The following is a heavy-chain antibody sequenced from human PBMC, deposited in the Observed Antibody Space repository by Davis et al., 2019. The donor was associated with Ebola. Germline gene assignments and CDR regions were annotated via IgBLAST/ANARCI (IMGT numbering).Heavy chain of an antibody. CDR2: IKQDGSEK. D-gene: IGHD4-17*01. CDR3: ARVGDSRNYYYGMDV. Sequence: PGGSLRLSCAASGFTFSSYWMSWVRQAPGKGLEWVANIKQDGSEKYYVDSVKGRFTISRDNAKNSLYLQMNSLRAEDTAVYYCARVGDSRNYYYGMDVWGQGTTVTVSS. J-gene: IGHJ6*02. CDR1: GFTFSSYW. V-gene: IGHV3-7*03.